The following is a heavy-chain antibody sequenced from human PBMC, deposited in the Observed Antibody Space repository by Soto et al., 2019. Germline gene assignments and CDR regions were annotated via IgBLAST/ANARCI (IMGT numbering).Heavy chain of an antibody. CDR1: GGSFSGYY. J-gene: IGHJ6*02. Sequence: PSETLSLTCAVYGGSFSGYYWSWIRQPPGKGLEWIGEINHSGSTNYNPSLKSRVTISVDTSKNQFSLKLSSVTAADTAVYYCARPLPILESHIDYYGMDVWGQGTTVTVS. CDR3: ARPLPILESHIDYYGMDV. CDR2: INHSGST. V-gene: IGHV4-34*01.